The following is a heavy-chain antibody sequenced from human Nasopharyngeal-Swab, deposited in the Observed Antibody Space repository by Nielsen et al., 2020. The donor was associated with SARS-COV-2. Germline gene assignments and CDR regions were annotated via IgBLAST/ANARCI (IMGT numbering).Heavy chain of an antibody. V-gene: IGHV1-69*04. J-gene: IGHJ4*02. D-gene: IGHD3-22*01. CDR3: ARDRRGGYDSSGYYY. CDR2: IIPILGIA. CDR1: GGTFSSYA. Sequence: SVKVSCKASGGTFSSYAINWVRQAPGQGLEWMGRIIPILGIANYAQKFQGRVTITADKSTSTAYMELSSLRSEDTAVYYCARDRRGGYDSSGYYYWGQGTLVTVSS.